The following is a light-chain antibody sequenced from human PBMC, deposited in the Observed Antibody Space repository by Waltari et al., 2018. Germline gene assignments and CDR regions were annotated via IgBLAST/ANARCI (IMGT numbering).Light chain of an antibody. CDR2: GKN. CDR1: SLRHYY. J-gene: IGLJ1*01. V-gene: IGLV3-19*01. CDR3: NSRDSRGHPLV. Sequence: SSELTQDPVVSVALGQTVRITCQGDSLRHYYANWYHKKPGQAPVLVMYGKNNRPSGIPDRFSGSYSGTTASLIITGAQAEDEGDYYCNSRDSRGHPLVFGTGTKVTVL.